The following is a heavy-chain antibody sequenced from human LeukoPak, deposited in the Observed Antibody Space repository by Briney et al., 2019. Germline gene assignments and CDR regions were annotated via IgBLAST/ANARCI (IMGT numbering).Heavy chain of an antibody. V-gene: IGHV3-23*01. J-gene: IGHJ4*02. CDR1: GFSFSSYD. CDR3: AKDRFPNDGSWDFDY. Sequence: GGSLRLSCVASGFSFSSYDMSWVRQAPGKGLECVSAITASGSTYYTDSVKGRFTVSRDNSKNTLYLQVNSLRAEDTAVYYCAKDRFPNDGSWDFDYWGQGTLVTVSS. D-gene: IGHD6-13*01. CDR2: ITASGST.